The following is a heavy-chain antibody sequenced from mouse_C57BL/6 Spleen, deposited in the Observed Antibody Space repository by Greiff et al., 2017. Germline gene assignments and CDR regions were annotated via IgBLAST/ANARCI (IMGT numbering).Heavy chain of an antibody. Sequence: EVQLQQSGPGLVKPSQSLSLTCSVTGYSITSGYYWNWIRQFPGNKLEWMGYISYDGSNNYNPSLKNRISITRDTSKNQFFLKLNSVTTEDTATYYCAREGGRERYFDVWGTGTTVTVSS. CDR2: ISYDGSN. CDR3: AREGGRERYFDV. J-gene: IGHJ1*03. D-gene: IGHD3-3*01. CDR1: GYSITSGYY. V-gene: IGHV3-6*01.